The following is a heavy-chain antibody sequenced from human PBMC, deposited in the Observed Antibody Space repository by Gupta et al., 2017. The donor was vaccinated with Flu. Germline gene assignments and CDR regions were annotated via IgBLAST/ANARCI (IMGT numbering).Heavy chain of an antibody. CDR1: GFSLRTTGVG. V-gene: IGHV2-5*02. J-gene: IGHJ4*02. CDR3: AHSDDNSGYYTS. CDR2: IYWDDDK. D-gene: IGHD3-22*01. Sequence: TFSGFSLRTTGVGVGWIRQPPGKALEWLALIYWDDDKRYSPPMRTRLTISKETTKNQVVLTMANMDPVDSGTYYCAHSDDNSGYYTSWGQGSPVTVSS.